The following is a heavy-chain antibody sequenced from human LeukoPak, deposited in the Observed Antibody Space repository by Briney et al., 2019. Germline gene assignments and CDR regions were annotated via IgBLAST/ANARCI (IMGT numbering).Heavy chain of an antibody. V-gene: IGHV3-74*01. CDR2: INSDGTDT. CDR1: GFTLSSFW. J-gene: IGHJ4*02. D-gene: IGHD3-16*01. Sequence: GGSLRLSCATSGFTLSSFWMHWVRQPPGKGLVWLSRINSDGTDTNYADSGKGRFTISRDNYKNSVYLQMNSLTAEDTAVYYCARGAWGTSVHFDKWGREPWSPSPQ. CDR3: ARGAWGTSVHFDK.